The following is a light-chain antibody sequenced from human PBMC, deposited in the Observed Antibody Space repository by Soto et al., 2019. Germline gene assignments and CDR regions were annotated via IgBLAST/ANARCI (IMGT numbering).Light chain of an antibody. J-gene: IGLJ2*01. CDR1: SSNIGAGYD. Sequence: QSVLTQPPSVSGAPGQRVTVSCTGGSSNIGAGYDVHWYQQLPGTAPKLLIYDNTNRPSGVPDRFSGSKSGTSASLAITGLQAEDEADYYCQSYDSSLSAVVFSGGTKLTVL. V-gene: IGLV1-40*01. CDR2: DNT. CDR3: QSYDSSLSAVV.